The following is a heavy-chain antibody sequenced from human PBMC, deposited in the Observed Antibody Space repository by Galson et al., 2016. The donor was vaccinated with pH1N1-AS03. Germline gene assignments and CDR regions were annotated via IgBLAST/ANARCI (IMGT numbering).Heavy chain of an antibody. J-gene: IGHJ6*02. D-gene: IGHD4-17*01. CDR3: AREGPDYGDFLDYYFCMAV. CDR1: GGTFSKYA. V-gene: IGHV1-69*10. CDR2: IIPILGIS. Sequence: SVKVSCKASGGTFSKYAISWVRQAPGQGLEWMGEIIPILGISNYAQKVQGRVTITADKLTSTAYMELRSLRSEDTAVYYCAREGPDYGDFLDYYFCMAVWGQGTTVTVSS.